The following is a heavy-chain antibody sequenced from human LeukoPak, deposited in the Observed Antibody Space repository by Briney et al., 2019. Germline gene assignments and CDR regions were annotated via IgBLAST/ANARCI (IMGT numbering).Heavy chain of an antibody. Sequence: KPSETLSLTCAVHGGSFSGYYWSWIRQPPGKGLEWIGEINHSGSTNYNPSLKSRVTISVDTSKNQSSLKLSSVTAADTAVYYCARGRSSGWPDLYYWGQGTLVTVSS. CDR3: ARGRSSGWPDLYY. D-gene: IGHD6-19*01. CDR1: GGSFSGYY. J-gene: IGHJ4*02. CDR2: INHSGST. V-gene: IGHV4-34*01.